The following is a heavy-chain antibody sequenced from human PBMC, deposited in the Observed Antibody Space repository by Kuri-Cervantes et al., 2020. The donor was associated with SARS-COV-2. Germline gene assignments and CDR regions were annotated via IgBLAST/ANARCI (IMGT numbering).Heavy chain of an antibody. J-gene: IGHJ3*02. V-gene: IGHV3-7*01. Sequence: GESLKISCAASGFTLSSHWMSWVRQAPGKGLEWVANIDQNGGDKYYVDSVKGRFIISRDNAKNSLYLEMTSLRAEDTAVYYCARVGIFGVGHDAFDIWGQGTSVTVSS. CDR1: GFTLSSHW. CDR2: IDQNGGDK. CDR3: ARVGIFGVGHDAFDI. D-gene: IGHD3-3*01.